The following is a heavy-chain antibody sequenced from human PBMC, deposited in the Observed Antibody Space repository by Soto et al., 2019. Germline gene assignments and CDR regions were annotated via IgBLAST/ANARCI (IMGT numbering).Heavy chain of an antibody. J-gene: IGHJ3*02. CDR3: AKDRPGGSWNRDAFDI. CDR2: ISSSGGST. CDR1: GFTFSTYA. Sequence: EVQLLESGGSVVQPGGSLRISSSASGFTFSTYAMSWVRQAPGKGLEWVSLISSSGGSTYYADSVEGRFTISRDNSKNTLYLQMNSLRAEDTAVYYCAKDRPGGSWNRDAFDIWGQGTMVTVSS. D-gene: IGHD6-13*01. V-gene: IGHV3-23*01.